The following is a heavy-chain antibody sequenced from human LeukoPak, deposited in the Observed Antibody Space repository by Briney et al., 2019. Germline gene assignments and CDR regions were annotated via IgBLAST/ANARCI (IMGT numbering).Heavy chain of an antibody. D-gene: IGHD2-15*01. J-gene: IGHJ5*02. CDR3: VREAGYCAPVGLKTNWFDP. CDR1: GFIFNNYA. CDR2: ISGTGVTA. V-gene: IGHV3-23*01. Sequence: GGSLRLSCAASGFIFNNYAMSWVRQAPGKGLEWVSSISGTGVTAYYADSVKGRFAISRDDSKNTVYLQMNSLRDEDTALYYCVREAGYCAPVGLKTNWFDPWCQGTLVTVS.